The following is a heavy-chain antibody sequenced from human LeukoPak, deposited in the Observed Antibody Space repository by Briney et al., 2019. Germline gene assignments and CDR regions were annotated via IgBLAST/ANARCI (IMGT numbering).Heavy chain of an antibody. D-gene: IGHD6-13*01. J-gene: IGHJ5*02. CDR1: GGTFSSYA. V-gene: IGHV1-69*05. Sequence: SVKVSCKASGGTFSSYAISWVRQAPGQGLEWMGGIIPIFGTANYAQKFQGRVTITTDESTSTAYMELSSLRSEDTAVYYCARGVAAAGRLWFDPWGQGTLVTVSS. CDR3: ARGVAAAGRLWFDP. CDR2: IIPIFGTA.